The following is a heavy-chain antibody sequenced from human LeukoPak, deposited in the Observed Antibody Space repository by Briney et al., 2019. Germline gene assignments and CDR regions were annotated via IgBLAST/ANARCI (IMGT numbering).Heavy chain of an antibody. CDR3: ARPGGYCSGGSCHFDY. D-gene: IGHD2-15*01. CDR1: GYTFTSYG. J-gene: IGHJ4*02. CDR2: ISAYNGNT. V-gene: IGHV1-18*01. Sequence: ASVKVSCKSSGYTFTSYGISWVRQAPGQGLEWMGWISAYNGNTNYAQKLQGRVTMTTDTSTSKAYMELRSLRSDDTAVYYCARPGGYCSGGSCHFDYWGQGTLVTVSS.